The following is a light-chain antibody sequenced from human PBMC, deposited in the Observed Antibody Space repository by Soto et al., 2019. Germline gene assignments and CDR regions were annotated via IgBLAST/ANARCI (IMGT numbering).Light chain of an antibody. V-gene: IGLV2-14*01. Sequence: QSALTQPASVSGSPGQSITISCTGTSSDVGGYNYVSWYQQHPGKAPKLMIDDVSNRPSGVSNRFSGSKSGNTASLTSSGRQDGDGGDYYWSLNKRNSTIGVFGTGTKLTVL. CDR2: DVS. CDR3: SLNKRNSTIGV. CDR1: SSDVGGYNY. J-gene: IGLJ1*01.